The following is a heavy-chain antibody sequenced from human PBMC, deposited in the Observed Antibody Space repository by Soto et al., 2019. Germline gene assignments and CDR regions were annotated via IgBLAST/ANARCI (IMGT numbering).Heavy chain of an antibody. J-gene: IGHJ6*02. CDR1: VFTVSSFA. D-gene: IGHD7-27*01. Sequence: GGSLRLSCASSVFTVSSFAMSWVRQAPGKGLEWVSAISDSGVSTYYADSVKGRFIIFRDNSKNTLYLQMDSLRAEDTALYYCAKWGNDWGYYYYGMDVWGQGTTVTVS. CDR3: AKWGNDWGYYYYGMDV. CDR2: ISDSGVST. V-gene: IGHV3-23*01.